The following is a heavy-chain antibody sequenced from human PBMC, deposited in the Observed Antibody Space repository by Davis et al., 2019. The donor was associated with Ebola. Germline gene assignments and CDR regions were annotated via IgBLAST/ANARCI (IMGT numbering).Heavy chain of an antibody. CDR1: GDNFASYW. J-gene: IGHJ5*02. Sequence: GESLKISCKNFGDNFASYWIGWVRQVPGKGLEWMGIINPGDSQTLYSPSLQGQVTISADKSINTLYLQWNSLRASDSAIYYCARRYRDPVAMAGNNWFDPWGQGTLVTVSS. CDR2: INPGDSQT. V-gene: IGHV5-51*01. D-gene: IGHD6-19*01. CDR3: ARRYRDPVAMAGNNWFDP.